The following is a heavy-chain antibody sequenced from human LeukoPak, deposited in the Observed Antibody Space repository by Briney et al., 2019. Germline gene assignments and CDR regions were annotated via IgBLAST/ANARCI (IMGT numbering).Heavy chain of an antibody. CDR1: GGSIISYY. CDR2: VYGTDTT. V-gene: IGHV4-59*01. CDR3: ARGRRPAGFSARYYFDF. Sequence: SETLSLTCSVSGGSIISYYWTWIRQPPGKGLEWIGYVYGTDTTNYNPSLKSRVTISLDMSQTQFSLKLTSVTAADTAVYYCARGRRPAGFSARYYFDFWDQGTLVPVSS. J-gene: IGHJ4*02.